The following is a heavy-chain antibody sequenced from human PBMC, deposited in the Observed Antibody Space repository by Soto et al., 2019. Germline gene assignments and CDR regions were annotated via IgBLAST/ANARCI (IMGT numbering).Heavy chain of an antibody. CDR1: GFTFSNAW. CDR3: AWSAREFAY. J-gene: IGHJ4*02. Sequence: GGSLRLSCAASGFTFSNAWMYWVRQTPGKGLDLVGRIRRKTDGGTTEYAAPVKGRFTISRDDAKNTMYLQMNSLKIEDTAIYYCAWSAREFAYWGQGTLVTVSS. D-gene: IGHD3-3*01. V-gene: IGHV3-15*01. CDR2: IRRKTDGGTT.